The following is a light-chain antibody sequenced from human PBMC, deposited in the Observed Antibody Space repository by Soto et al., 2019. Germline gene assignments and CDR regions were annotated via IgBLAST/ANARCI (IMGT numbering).Light chain of an antibody. J-gene: IGLJ1*01. CDR1: SSNIGTGYN. CDR3: QSYDSSLSGGV. V-gene: IGLV1-40*01. Sequence: QSVLTQPPSVSGAPGQRVTISCTGSSSNIGTGYNIHWYQQVPGTAPKLLIYGNSNRPSEVPDRFSGSKSGTSASLAITGLQAEDEADYYCQSYDSSLSGGVFGTGTKVTVL. CDR2: GNS.